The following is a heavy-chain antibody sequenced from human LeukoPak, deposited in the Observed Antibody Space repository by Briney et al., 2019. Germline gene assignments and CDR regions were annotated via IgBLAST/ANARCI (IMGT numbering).Heavy chain of an antibody. CDR3: ARGLSEQRFYYYYYYMDV. D-gene: IGHD6-25*01. J-gene: IGHJ6*03. Sequence: ASVKVSCKASGYTFTSYDINWVRQATGQGLEWMGWMNPNSGNTGYAQKFQGRVTMTRNTSISTAYMELSSLRSEDTAVYYCARGLSEQRFYYYYYYMDVWGKGTTVTVSS. CDR2: MNPNSGNT. CDR1: GYTFTSYD. V-gene: IGHV1-8*01.